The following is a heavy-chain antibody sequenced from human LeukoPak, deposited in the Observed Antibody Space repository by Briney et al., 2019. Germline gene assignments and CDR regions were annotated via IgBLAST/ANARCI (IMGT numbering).Heavy chain of an antibody. CDR2: ISSANSYI. CDR1: GFTFSSYS. J-gene: IGHJ4*02. Sequence: GGSLRLSCAASGFTFSSYSMNWVRQAPEKGLEWVSSISSANSYIYYADSVKGRFTISRDNAKNSLYLQMNSLRAEDTAVYYCARDSPLRYYFDYWGQGTLVTVSS. CDR3: ARDSPLRYYFDY. D-gene: IGHD1-14*01. V-gene: IGHV3-21*01.